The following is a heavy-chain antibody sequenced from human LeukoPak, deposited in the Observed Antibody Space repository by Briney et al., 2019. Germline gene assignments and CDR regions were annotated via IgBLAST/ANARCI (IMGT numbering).Heavy chain of an antibody. CDR2: IIPILGIA. CDR1: GGTFSSYA. V-gene: IGHV1-69*04. Sequence: SVKVSCKASGGTFSSYAISLVRQAPGQGLEWMGRIIPILGIANYAQKFQGRVTITADKSTNTAYMELSSLRSEDTAVYYCAREKIVVVPAANYLDYWGQGTLVTVSS. CDR3: AREKIVVVPAANYLDY. J-gene: IGHJ4*02. D-gene: IGHD2-2*01.